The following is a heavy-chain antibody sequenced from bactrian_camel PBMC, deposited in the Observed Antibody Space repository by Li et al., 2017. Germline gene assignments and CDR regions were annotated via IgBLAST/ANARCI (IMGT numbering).Heavy chain of an antibody. CDR2: IYAGGVAT. D-gene: IGHD4*01. J-gene: IGHJ4*01. Sequence: HVQLVESGGGTVQVGGSLRLSCTASRDTLDLGSKCMAWFRQDPGKEREGLATIYAGGVATHYADSVKGRFTISRDSAENTAYLQMSSLAPEDTAMYYCAAGPECFSGAPMFSYNYAYWGQGTQVTVS. CDR1: RDTLDLGSKC. CDR3: AAGPECFSGAPMFSYNYAY. V-gene: IGHV3S1*01.